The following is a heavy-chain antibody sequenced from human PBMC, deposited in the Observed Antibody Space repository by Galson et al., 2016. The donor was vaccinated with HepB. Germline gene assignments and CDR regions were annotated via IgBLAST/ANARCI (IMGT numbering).Heavy chain of an antibody. CDR2: INAGNGNT. CDR1: GYTFTSYA. CDR3: ARWCSSTSCHGGMDV. V-gene: IGHV1-3*01. Sequence: SGYTFTSYAMHWVRQAPGQRLEWMGWINAGNGNTKYSRKFQGRVTITRDTSARTAYMELSSLRSEDTAVYYCARWCSSTSCHGGMDVWGQGTTVTVSS. D-gene: IGHD2-2*01. J-gene: IGHJ6*02.